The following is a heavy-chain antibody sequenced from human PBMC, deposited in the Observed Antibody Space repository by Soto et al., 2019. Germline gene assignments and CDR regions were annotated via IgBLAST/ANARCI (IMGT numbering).Heavy chain of an antibody. CDR3: ARRLQWQLRPLDS. D-gene: IGHD6-19*01. CDR2: INTLSSAI. J-gene: IGHJ4*02. Sequence: QEHLMEPGGGLVKPGGSLRLSCAGSGFIFSDYYITWIRRAPGKGLEWVSYINTLSSAIYYADSVKGRFTISRDNAKNSVYLQMNSLRAEDTAVYYCARRLQWQLRPLDSWGRGTLVTVSS. V-gene: IGHV3-11*01. CDR1: GFIFSDYY.